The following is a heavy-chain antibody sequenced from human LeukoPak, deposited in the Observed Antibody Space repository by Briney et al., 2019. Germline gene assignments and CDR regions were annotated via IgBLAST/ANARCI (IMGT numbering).Heavy chain of an antibody. CDR1: GFIFSSYW. V-gene: IGHV3-7*01. CDR3: ARARGRFDY. CDR2: IKLDGSEK. J-gene: IGHJ4*02. D-gene: IGHD6-25*01. Sequence: PGGPLRLSCAASGFIFSSYWMSWVRQARGKGLEWVANIKLDGSEKYYVDSVKGRFTISRDNAKNSLYLQMNRLRAEDTAVYYCARARGRFDYWGQGTLVTVSS.